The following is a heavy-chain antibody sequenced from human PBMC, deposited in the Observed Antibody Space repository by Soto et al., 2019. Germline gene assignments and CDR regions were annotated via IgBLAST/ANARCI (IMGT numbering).Heavy chain of an antibody. Sequence: GGSLRLSCAASGFTFSSYSMNWVRQAPGKGLEWVSSISSSSSYIYYADSVKGRFTISRDNAKNSLYLQMNSLRAEDTAVYYCARDHGYCSGGSCFNWFDPWGQGTLVTSPQ. V-gene: IGHV3-21*01. CDR3: ARDHGYCSGGSCFNWFDP. CDR1: GFTFSSYS. J-gene: IGHJ5*02. CDR2: ISSSSSYI. D-gene: IGHD2-15*01.